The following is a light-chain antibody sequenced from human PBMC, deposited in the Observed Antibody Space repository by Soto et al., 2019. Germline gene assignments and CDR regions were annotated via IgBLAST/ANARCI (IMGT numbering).Light chain of an antibody. Sequence: SYGLTQPPSVSVAPGRTARITCGGDNIGSKSVHWYQQRPGQAPVLVIYYDDDRPSGIPERFSGSNSGSTATLTISRVEAGDEADYYCQVWDNSRDHPIFGTATKVTVL. CDR2: YDD. CDR3: QVWDNSRDHPI. V-gene: IGLV3-21*04. J-gene: IGLJ1*01. CDR1: NIGSKS.